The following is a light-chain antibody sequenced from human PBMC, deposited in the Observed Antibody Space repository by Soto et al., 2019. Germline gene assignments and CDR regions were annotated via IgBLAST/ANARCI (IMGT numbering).Light chain of an antibody. J-gene: IGKJ1*01. CDR2: GAS. CDR1: ENVRTF. Sequence: VLTQSPATLSLSPGERATLSCRASENVRTFVDWYQQKPGQAPRLLIYGASNRATDIPARFSGSGSGTDFTLTISSLEPEDFAVYYCQQRSNWPGTFGQGTKVDIK. CDR3: QQRSNWPGT. V-gene: IGKV3-11*01.